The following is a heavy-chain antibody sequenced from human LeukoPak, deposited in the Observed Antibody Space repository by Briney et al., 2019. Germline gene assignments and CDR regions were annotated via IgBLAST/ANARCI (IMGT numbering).Heavy chain of an antibody. CDR1: GFTFSSYA. CDR2: ISYDGSNK. V-gene: IGHV3-30-3*01. CDR3: AREERGGTTNLFDY. J-gene: IGHJ4*02. D-gene: IGHD1-7*01. Sequence: GGSLRLSCAASGFTFSSYAMHWVRQAPGKGLEWVAVISYDGSNKYYADSVKGRFTISRDNSKNTLYLQMNSLRAEDTAVYYCAREERGGTTNLFDYWGQGTLVTVSS.